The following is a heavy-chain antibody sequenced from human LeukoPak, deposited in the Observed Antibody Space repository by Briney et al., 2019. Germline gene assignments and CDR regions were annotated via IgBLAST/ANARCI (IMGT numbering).Heavy chain of an antibody. J-gene: IGHJ3*02. CDR3: ARGWFKDAFDI. CDR2: INTNTGNP. V-gene: IGHV7-4-1*02. D-gene: IGHD3-10*01. Sequence: ASVKVSCKASGYTFTYSPMNWVRQAPGQGLEWMGWINTNTGNPAYAQGFTGRFVFSLDTSVSTAYLQISSLEAEDTAVYYCARGWFKDAFDIWGQGTMVTVSS. CDR1: GYTFTYSP.